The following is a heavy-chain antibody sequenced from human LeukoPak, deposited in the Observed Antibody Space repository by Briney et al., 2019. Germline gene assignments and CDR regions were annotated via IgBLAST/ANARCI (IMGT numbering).Heavy chain of an antibody. CDR2: ISGSGGST. CDR3: ARVLHKRNYDSTTYYGY. V-gene: IGHV3-23*01. J-gene: IGHJ4*02. D-gene: IGHD3-22*01. Sequence: ETLSLTCAVYGGSFSGYYWSWVRQAPGKGLEWVSAISGSGGSTYYADSVKGRFTISRDNAKNSLYLQMNSLRAEDTAVYYCARVLHKRNYDSTTYYGYWGQGTLVTVSS. CDR1: GGSFSGYY.